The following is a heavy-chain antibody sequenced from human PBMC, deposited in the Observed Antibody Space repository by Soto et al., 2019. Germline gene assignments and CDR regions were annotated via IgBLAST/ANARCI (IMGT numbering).Heavy chain of an antibody. D-gene: IGHD2-15*01. CDR1: GFTFSSYW. J-gene: IGHJ6*02. Sequence: PGGSLRLSCAASGFTFSSYWMHWVRQAPGKGLVWVSRINSDGSSTSYADSVKGRFTISRDNAMNTLYLQMNSLRPEDTAVYYCEYVPACSYHYGLDVRGRGNTGTV. CDR2: INSDGSST. V-gene: IGHV3-74*01. CDR3: EYVPACSYHYGLDV.